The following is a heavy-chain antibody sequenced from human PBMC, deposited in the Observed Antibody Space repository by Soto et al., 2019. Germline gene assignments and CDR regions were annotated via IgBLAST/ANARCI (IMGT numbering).Heavy chain of an antibody. Sequence: QVQLVESGGGVVHPGRSLSLSCAGSGFMFSNYGMHWVRRAPGKGLEWVAFISYDGGETFYADSVKGRFTISRDNSERTLLLHMRSLKQEVTAVYYSAITNVADASFDYWGQGPLVTVSS. D-gene: IGHD2-8*01. CDR3: AITNVADASFDY. CDR2: ISYDGGET. V-gene: IGHV3-30*03. CDR1: GFMFSNYG. J-gene: IGHJ4*02.